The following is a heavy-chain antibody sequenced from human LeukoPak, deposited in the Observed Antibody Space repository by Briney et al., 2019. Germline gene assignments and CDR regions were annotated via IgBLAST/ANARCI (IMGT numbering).Heavy chain of an antibody. CDR2: ISSGGSII. Sequence: GGSLRLSCATSGFTFSSYAMSWIRQAPGKGLEWVSYISSGGSIIYYADSVKGRFTISRDNAKNSLFLQMNSLRPEDTAVYYCESFHYWGQGTLVTVSS. V-gene: IGHV3-11*01. J-gene: IGHJ4*02. CDR3: ESFHY. CDR1: GFTFSSYA.